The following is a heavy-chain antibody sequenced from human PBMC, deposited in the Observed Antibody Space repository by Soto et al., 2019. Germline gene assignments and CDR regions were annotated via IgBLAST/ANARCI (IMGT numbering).Heavy chain of an antibody. J-gene: IGHJ3*01. CDR1: GGSISSGGYY. V-gene: IGHV4-31*03. Sequence: SETLSLTCTVSGGSISSGGYYWSWIRQHPGKGLEWIGYIYYSGSTYYNPSLKSRVTISVDTSKNQFSLKLTSVTAADTAVYYFTRVGYYYNSTGPHDPFDLWGQATMVTVSS. CDR3: TRVGYYYNSTGPHDPFDL. CDR2: IYYSGST. D-gene: IGHD3-22*01.